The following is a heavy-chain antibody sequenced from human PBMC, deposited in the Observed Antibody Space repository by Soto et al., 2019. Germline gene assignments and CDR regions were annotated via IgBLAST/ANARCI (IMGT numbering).Heavy chain of an antibody. V-gene: IGHV1-18*01. Sequence: ASVKVSCKASGYTFTSYGISWVRQAPGQGLEWMGWISAYNGNTNYAQKLQGRVTMTTDTSTSTAYMELRSLRSDDTAVYYCARVWYSSSWFGTFAAFDIWGQGTMVTVSS. D-gene: IGHD6-13*01. CDR1: GYTFTSYG. CDR2: ISAYNGNT. CDR3: ARVWYSSSWFGTFAAFDI. J-gene: IGHJ3*02.